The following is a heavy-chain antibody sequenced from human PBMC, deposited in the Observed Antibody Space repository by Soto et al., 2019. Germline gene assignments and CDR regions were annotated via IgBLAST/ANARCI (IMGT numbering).Heavy chain of an antibody. CDR1: GVSIISYY. J-gene: IGHJ4*02. Sequence: ASETLSLTCTVSGVSIISYYWSWIRQPPGKGLEWIGYIYYSGSTRYNPSLKSRVTISIDTSKSQFSMKMTSVTAADTAMYYCARESGSYDPLDYWGQGTLVTVSS. CDR3: ARESGSYDPLDY. D-gene: IGHD1-26*01. CDR2: IYYSGST. V-gene: IGHV4-59*01.